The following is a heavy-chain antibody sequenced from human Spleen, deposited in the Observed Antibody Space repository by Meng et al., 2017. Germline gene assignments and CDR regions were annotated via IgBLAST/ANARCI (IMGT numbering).Heavy chain of an antibody. Sequence: QGTLVQSGTEVGKPGASVKVSCKTSGYIFTSYYIHWVRQAPGQGLEWMGRINPNSGSTKYTETFQGRVTMTRDTSNSTAYMELGSLTSGDTAVYYCARSCGDLICPLDLDYWGQGTLVTVSS. D-gene: IGHD2-21*01. CDR3: ARSCGDLICPLDLDY. CDR2: INPNSGST. V-gene: IGHV1-2*06. J-gene: IGHJ4*02. CDR1: GYIFTSYY.